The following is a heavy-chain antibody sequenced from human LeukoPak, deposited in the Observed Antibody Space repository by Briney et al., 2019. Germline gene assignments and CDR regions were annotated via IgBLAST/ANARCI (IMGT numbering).Heavy chain of an antibody. CDR2: TNTDGSTT. J-gene: IGHJ3*02. CDR1: GFTFSSHW. D-gene: IGHD3-3*01. CDR3: CKYYDFWSGPRAFDI. V-gene: IGHV3-74*01. Sequence: GGSLRLSCEVSGFTFSSHWMHWVRQAPGKGPVWVSRTNTDGSTTNYADSVKGRFTISRDNAKNSLYLQMNSLRAEDTAVYYCCKYYDFWSGPRAFDIWGQGTMVTVSS.